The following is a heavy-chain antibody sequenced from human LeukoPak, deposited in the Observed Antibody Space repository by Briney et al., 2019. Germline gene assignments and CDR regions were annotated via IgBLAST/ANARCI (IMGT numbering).Heavy chain of an antibody. V-gene: IGHV3-30*18. CDR3: AKSLSSNSRYYGMDV. Sequence: GGSLRLSCAASGFTFSSDGMHWVRQAPGKGLEWVAVISYDGSNKYYADSVKGRFTTSRDNSKNSLYLQMNSLRAEDTAVYYCAKSLSSNSRYYGMDVWGQGTTVTVSS. CDR2: ISYDGSNK. D-gene: IGHD4-11*01. CDR1: GFTFSSDG. J-gene: IGHJ6*02.